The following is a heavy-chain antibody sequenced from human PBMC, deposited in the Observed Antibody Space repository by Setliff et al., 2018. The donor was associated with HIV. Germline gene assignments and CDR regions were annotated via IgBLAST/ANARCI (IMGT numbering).Heavy chain of an antibody. CDR3: ARGSCSGCYLSDY. CDR2: INAGDDNT. Sequence: VASVKVSCKAFGYTFSTNAIHWVRQAPGQRLEWMGYINAGDDNTRYSEKFQGRVTITRDTSANTAYMELSSLRSEDTAVYYCARGSCSGCYLSDYWGLGTLVTVS. V-gene: IGHV1-3*01. CDR1: GYTFSTNA. D-gene: IGHD6-19*01. J-gene: IGHJ4*02.